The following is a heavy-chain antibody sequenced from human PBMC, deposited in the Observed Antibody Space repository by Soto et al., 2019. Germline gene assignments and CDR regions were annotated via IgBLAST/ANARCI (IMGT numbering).Heavy chain of an antibody. D-gene: IGHD2-15*01. V-gene: IGHV4-34*01. J-gene: IGHJ6*03. Sequence: QVQLQQWGAGLLKPSETLSLTCAVSGASFNGYYWTWVRQPPGKGLEWIAEMNHSGSTHYNPSLQSRVTISVDTSKNHFSLKLSSVTAADTAVYYCAGGAYCSGGSCLYYYYLDVWAKGTTVTVSS. CDR3: AGGAYCSGGSCLYYYYLDV. CDR2: MNHSGST. CDR1: GASFNGYY.